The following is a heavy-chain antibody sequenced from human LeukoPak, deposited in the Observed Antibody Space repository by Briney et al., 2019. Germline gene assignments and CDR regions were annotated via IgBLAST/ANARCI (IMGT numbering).Heavy chain of an antibody. V-gene: IGHV4-39*07. Sequence: SETLSLTCTVSGGSIRSSIYYWDWIRQPPGKGLEWIGSFYDSGITNYNPSLKSRVTISEDTSKNQFSLRLSSITAADTAVYYCAKGNGGNSPLDYWGQGTLVTVS. CDR1: GGSIRSSIYY. CDR3: AKGNGGNSPLDY. J-gene: IGHJ4*02. D-gene: IGHD4-23*01. CDR2: FYDSGIT.